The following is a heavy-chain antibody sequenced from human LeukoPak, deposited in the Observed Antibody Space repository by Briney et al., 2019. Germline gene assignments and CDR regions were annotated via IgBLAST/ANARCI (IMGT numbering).Heavy chain of an antibody. CDR2: IYYSGST. D-gene: IGHD2-2*01. V-gene: IGHV4-39*07. CDR3: ARDRGTSTSWGDYYYGLDV. Sequence: PSETLSLTCTVSGGSISSSSYYWGWIREPPGKGLEWIGSIYYSGSTYYNPSLKNRVTISVDTSKNQFSLKLSSVTAADTAVYYCARDRGTSTSWGDYYYGLDVWGQGTTVTVSS. CDR1: GGSISSSSYY. J-gene: IGHJ6*02.